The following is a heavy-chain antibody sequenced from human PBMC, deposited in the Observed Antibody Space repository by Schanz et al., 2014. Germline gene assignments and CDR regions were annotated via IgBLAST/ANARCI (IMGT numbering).Heavy chain of an antibody. D-gene: IGHD1-1*01. CDR2: ISGDGTTT. J-gene: IGHJ6*02. CDR3: AKAFRTTKYYGMDV. V-gene: IGHV3-74*01. Sequence: EVHLEESGGGLVQPGGSLRLSCAASGFTFSDSWMHWVRQAPGKGLVWVSRISGDGTTTSYADSVKGRFTISRDNSKNTLSLLVNSLRGEDTATYYCAKAFRTTKYYGMDVWGQGTTVTVS. CDR1: GFTFSDSW.